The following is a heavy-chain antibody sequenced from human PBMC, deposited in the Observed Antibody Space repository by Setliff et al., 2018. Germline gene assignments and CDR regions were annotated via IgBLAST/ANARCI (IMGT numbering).Heavy chain of an antibody. CDR2: VDWDDDK. J-gene: IGHJ4*02. CDR3: ARDSREYYFDY. D-gene: IGHD3-22*01. Sequence: SGPTLVNPTQTLTLTCTYSGFSFGISGMRLSWIRQAPGKALEWLARVDWDDDKFYSTSLATRLTISKDTFKNPVILTMTNMDPADTATYFCARDSREYYFDYWGQGILVTVSS. CDR1: GFSFGISGMR. V-gene: IGHV2-70*04.